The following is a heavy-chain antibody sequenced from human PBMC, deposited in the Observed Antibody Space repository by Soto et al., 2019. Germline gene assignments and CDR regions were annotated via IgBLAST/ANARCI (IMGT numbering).Heavy chain of an antibody. CDR1: GYTFTGYY. V-gene: IGHV1-2*02. D-gene: IGHD3-3*01. CDR2: INPNSGGT. CDR3: ARVGCYDFWSGYPHYGMDV. J-gene: IGHJ6*02. Sequence: GASVKVSCKASGYTFTGYYMHWVRQAPGQGLEWMGWINPNSGGTNYAQKFQGRVTMTRDTSISTAYMELSRLRSDDTAVYYCARVGCYDFWSGYPHYGMDVWGQGTTVTVSS.